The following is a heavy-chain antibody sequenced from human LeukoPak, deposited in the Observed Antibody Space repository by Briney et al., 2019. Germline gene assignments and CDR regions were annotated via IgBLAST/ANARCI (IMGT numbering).Heavy chain of an antibody. CDR1: GFTFSSYA. V-gene: IGHV3-23*01. Sequence: GGSLRLSCAASGFTFSSYAMSWVRQAPGKGLEWVSAISGSGGSTYYADSVKGRFTISRDNAKNTLYLQMNSLRAEDTAIYYCAKGPPDSSTWYKRTEGWGQGTLVTVSS. CDR3: AKGPPDSSTWYKRTEG. D-gene: IGHD6-13*01. CDR2: ISGSGGST. J-gene: IGHJ4*02.